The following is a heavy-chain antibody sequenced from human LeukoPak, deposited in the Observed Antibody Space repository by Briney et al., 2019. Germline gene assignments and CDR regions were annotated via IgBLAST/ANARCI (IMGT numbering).Heavy chain of an antibody. J-gene: IGHJ4*02. D-gene: IGHD3-9*01. CDR2: ISNNGGYT. CDR3: ARGGYYDILTGYAVY. Sequence: GGSLRLSCAASGFTFSSSAMSWVRQAPGKGLEWVSAISNNGGYTYYADSVKGRFTISRDNSKNTLYLQMNSLRAEDTAVYYCARGGYYDILTGYAVYWGQGTLVTVSS. V-gene: IGHV3-23*01. CDR1: GFTFSSSA.